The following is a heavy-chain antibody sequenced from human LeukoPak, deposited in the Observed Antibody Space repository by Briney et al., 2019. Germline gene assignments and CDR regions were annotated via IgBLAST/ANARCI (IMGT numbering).Heavy chain of an antibody. CDR3: ASRIPAAIRFGYFDY. CDR1: GDSISSSTYY. D-gene: IGHD2-2*02. CDR2: IYYSGRT. V-gene: IGHV4-39*01. J-gene: IGHJ4*02. Sequence: PSETLSLTCTVSGDSISSSTYYWGWIRQPPGKGLEWIGCIYYSGRTCYSPSLTSRITISIDTSKNQFSLKLSSVTAADTAVYYCASRIPAAIRFGYFDYWGQGTLVTVSS.